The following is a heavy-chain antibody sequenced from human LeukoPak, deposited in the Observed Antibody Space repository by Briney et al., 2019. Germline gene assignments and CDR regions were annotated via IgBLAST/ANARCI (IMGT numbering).Heavy chain of an antibody. Sequence: ASVKVSCKVSGYTLTELSMHWVRQAPGKGLEWMGGFDPEDGETIYAQKFQGRVTMTEDTSTDTAYMELSSLRSEDTAVYYCATSRYSGSYYLGYFDYWGQGTLVTVSS. CDR2: FDPEDGET. CDR3: ATSRYSGSYYLGYFDY. V-gene: IGHV1-24*01. D-gene: IGHD1-26*01. CDR1: GYTLTELS. J-gene: IGHJ4*02.